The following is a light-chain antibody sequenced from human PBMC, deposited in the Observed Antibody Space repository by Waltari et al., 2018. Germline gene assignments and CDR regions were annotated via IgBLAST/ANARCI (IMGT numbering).Light chain of an antibody. CDR3: SSYAGSNTFVL. J-gene: IGLJ2*01. Sequence: QAALTQPRSVSGSPGQSVTISCTGTSSDIGGYIYISWYQQYPGTAPKLMIYEVSKRPSGVSVRFSGSKSGNTASLTISGLQAEDEAYYYCSSYAGSNTFVLFGGGTRLTVL. V-gene: IGLV2-11*01. CDR2: EVS. CDR1: SSDIGGYIY.